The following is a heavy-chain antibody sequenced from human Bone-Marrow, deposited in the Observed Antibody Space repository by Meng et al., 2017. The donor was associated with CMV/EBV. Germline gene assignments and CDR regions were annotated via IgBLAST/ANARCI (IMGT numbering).Heavy chain of an antibody. Sequence: GESLKISCAASGFTFSSYAMHWVRQAPGKGLEWVAVISYDGSNKYYADSVKGRFTISRDNAKNSLYLQMNSLRAEDTALYYCAREGALAGKGGGFDPWGQGTLVTAPQ. CDR1: GFTFSSYA. CDR2: ISYDGSNK. J-gene: IGHJ5*02. D-gene: IGHD6-19*01. V-gene: IGHV3-30-3*01. CDR3: AREGALAGKGGGFDP.